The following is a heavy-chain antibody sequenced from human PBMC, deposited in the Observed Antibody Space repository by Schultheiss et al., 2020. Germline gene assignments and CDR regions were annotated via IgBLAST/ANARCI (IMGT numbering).Heavy chain of an antibody. Sequence: ASVKVSCKASGYTFTSYGISWVRQAPGQGLEWMGWISAYNGNTNYAQKLQGRVTITADESTSTAYMELSSLRSEDTAMYYCARVDETAMTGFPVYYGLDVWGQGTTVTVSS. D-gene: IGHD1-1*01. CDR3: ARVDETAMTGFPVYYGLDV. J-gene: IGHJ6*02. V-gene: IGHV1-18*04. CDR2: ISAYNGNT. CDR1: GYTFTSYG.